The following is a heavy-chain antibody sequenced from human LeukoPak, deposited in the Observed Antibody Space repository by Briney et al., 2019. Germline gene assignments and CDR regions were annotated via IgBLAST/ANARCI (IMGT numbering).Heavy chain of an antibody. CDR3: ARGRYSRYFDY. V-gene: IGHV3-48*03. J-gene: IGHJ4*02. D-gene: IGHD6-13*01. CDR2: ISSSASTT. CDR1: GFTLSSYE. Sequence: GGSLRLSCAASGFTLSSYEMNWGRQAPGKGLEWVSYISSSASTTHYADSVMGRFTIYKANTKNSLYLQRNSLRAEDTAVYYCARGRYSRYFDYWGQGTLVTVSS.